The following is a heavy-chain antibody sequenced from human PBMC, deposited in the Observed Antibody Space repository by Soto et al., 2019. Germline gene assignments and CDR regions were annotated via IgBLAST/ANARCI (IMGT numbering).Heavy chain of an antibody. V-gene: IGHV5-10-1*01. D-gene: IGHD2-15*01. CDR1: GYSFISYW. J-gene: IGHJ5*02. CDR2: IDPSDSYT. CDR3: ARDGCSGGSCLWFDP. Sequence: GESLKISCKGSGYSFISYWISWVRQMPGKGLEWMGRIDPSDSYTNYSPSFQGHVTISADKSISTAYLQMNSLRAEDTAVYYCARDGCSGGSCLWFDPWGQGTLVTVSS.